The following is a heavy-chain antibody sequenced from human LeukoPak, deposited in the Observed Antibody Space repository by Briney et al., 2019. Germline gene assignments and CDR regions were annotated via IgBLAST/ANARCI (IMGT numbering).Heavy chain of an antibody. Sequence: GGSLRLSCAASGFTFSSYWMHWVRQAPGKGLVWVSRINSDGSRTYYADSVKGRFTISRDNSKNTLYLQMNSLRAEDTAVYYCAKALSPYYYDSSGYYFDYWGQGTLVTVSS. J-gene: IGHJ4*02. CDR1: GFTFSSYW. CDR3: AKALSPYYYDSSGYYFDY. V-gene: IGHV3-74*01. D-gene: IGHD3-22*01. CDR2: INSDGSRT.